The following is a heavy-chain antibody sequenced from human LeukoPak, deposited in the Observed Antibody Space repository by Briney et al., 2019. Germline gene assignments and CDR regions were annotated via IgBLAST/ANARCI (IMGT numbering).Heavy chain of an antibody. Sequence: SETLSLTCAVYGGSFSGYYWSWIRQPPGKGLEWIGEINHSGSTNYNPSLKSRVTISVDTSKNQFSLKLSSVTAADTAVYYCASRRPYAAIDIWGQGTMVTVSS. D-gene: IGHD3-16*01. V-gene: IGHV4-34*01. CDR2: INHSGST. CDR1: GGSFSGYY. CDR3: ASRRPYAAIDI. J-gene: IGHJ3*02.